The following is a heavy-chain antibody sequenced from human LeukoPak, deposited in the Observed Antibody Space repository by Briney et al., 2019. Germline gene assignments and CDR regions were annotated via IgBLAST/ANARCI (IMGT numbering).Heavy chain of an antibody. CDR3: AGLIAVAGTGAFDI. CDR2: IIPIVGTA. J-gene: IGHJ3*02. D-gene: IGHD6-19*01. Sequence: WVKVSCKASGGTFSSYAISWVRQAHGQGLEWMGGIIPIVGTANYAQKFQGRVTITADEPTSTAYMELSSLRSEDTAVYYCAGLIAVAGTGAFDIWGQGTIVTVSS. CDR1: GGTFSSYA. V-gene: IGHV1-69*01.